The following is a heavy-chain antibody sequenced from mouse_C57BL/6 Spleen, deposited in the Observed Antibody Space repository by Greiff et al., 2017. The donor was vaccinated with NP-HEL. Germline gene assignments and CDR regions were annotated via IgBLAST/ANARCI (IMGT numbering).Heavy chain of an antibody. CDR1: GFTFSSYG. Sequence: DVMLVESGGDLVKPGGSLKLSCAASGFTFSSYGMSWVRQTPDKRLEWVATISSGGSYTYYPDSVKGRFTISRDNAKNTLYLQMSSLKSEDTAMYYCARLYGSSYAMDYWGQGTSVTVSS. V-gene: IGHV5-6*02. D-gene: IGHD1-1*01. J-gene: IGHJ4*01. CDR3: ARLYGSSYAMDY. CDR2: ISSGGSYT.